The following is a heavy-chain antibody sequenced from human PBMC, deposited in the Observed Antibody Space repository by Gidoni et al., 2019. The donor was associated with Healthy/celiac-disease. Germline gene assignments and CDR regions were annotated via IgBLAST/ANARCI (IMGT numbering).Heavy chain of an antibody. Sequence: QVQLQESGPGLVNPSQTLSLTRTVSGGSTSSGSYYWSWIRQPAGKGLEWIGGIYTSGSTNYNPSLKSRVTISVDTSKSQFSLKLSSVTAADTAVYYCAMDYYGSGSYSFAFDIWGQGTMVTVSS. V-gene: IGHV4-61*02. D-gene: IGHD3-10*01. CDR2: IYTSGST. CDR1: GGSTSSGSYY. J-gene: IGHJ3*02. CDR3: AMDYYGSGSYSFAFDI.